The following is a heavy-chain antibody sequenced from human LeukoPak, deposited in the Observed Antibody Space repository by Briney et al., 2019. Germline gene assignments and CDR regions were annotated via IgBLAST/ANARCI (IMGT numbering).Heavy chain of an antibody. CDR1: GDSVTSRTYY. J-gene: IGHJ4*02. Sequence: SETLSLTCTVSGDSVTSRTYYWVWIRQPPGKGLEWIGSLYYSGNTYYNPSLKSRVTISVDTSKNQFSLELTSVTAADTAVYYCARRPGGNSYYFNFWGQGTLATVSS. CDR3: ARRPGGNSYYFNF. D-gene: IGHD4-23*01. V-gene: IGHV4-39*01. CDR2: LYYSGNT.